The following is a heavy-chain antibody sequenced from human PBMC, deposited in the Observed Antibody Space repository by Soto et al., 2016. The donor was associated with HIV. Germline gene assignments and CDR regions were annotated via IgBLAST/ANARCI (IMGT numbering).Heavy chain of an antibody. CDR2: MNPKSGNT. CDR3: ARGRVVGASSAFDI. CDR1: GYTFTTYD. J-gene: IGHJ3*02. Sequence: QVQLVQSGAQVKKPGASVKVSCKASGYTFTTYDIYWVRQASGQGLEWMGWMNPKSGNTGYAQKFQGRVTTTRNTSISTAYMEMRSLRFEDTAVYYCARGRVVGASSAFDIWGQGTMVTVSS. V-gene: IGHV1-8*03. D-gene: IGHD1-26*01.